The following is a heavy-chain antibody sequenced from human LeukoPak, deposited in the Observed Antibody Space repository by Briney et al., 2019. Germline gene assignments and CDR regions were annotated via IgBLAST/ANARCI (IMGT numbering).Heavy chain of an antibody. D-gene: IGHD2-8*02. J-gene: IGHJ6*04. CDR3: ARDYAGDCTGEICHSYGMDV. Sequence: PGGSLRLSCVASGFTFSDYQMNWVRQAPGKGLEWVSYISTVVTIVYCADSVRGRFTISRGNAENSLYLQMSGLRAEYTDGCYCARDYAGDCTGEICHSYGMDVWGKGTSVTVCS. V-gene: IGHV3-48*03. CDR1: GFTFSDYQ. CDR2: ISTVVTIV.